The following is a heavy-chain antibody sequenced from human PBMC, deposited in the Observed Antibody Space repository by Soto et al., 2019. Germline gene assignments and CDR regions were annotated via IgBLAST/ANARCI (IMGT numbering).Heavy chain of an antibody. D-gene: IGHD3-22*01. CDR2: ILVGSGQT. CDR1: GATFTSST. V-gene: IGHV1-58*01. CDR3: AAISSGYYRVFDY. Sequence: SVKVSCKASGATFTSSTVNWVRQARGQPPEWIGWILVGSGQTNSAQKFQGRVAITRDMSTYTAYLELNSLRSDDSAVYYCAAISSGYYRVFDYWGQGXPVTVSS. J-gene: IGHJ4*02.